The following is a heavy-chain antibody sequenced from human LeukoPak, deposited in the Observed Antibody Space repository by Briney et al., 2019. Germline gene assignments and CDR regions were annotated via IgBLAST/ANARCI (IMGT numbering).Heavy chain of an antibody. V-gene: IGHV3-11*01. Sequence: GGSLRLSCAASGFTVSSNYMSWVRQAPGKGLEWLSYISDNGKTIFYADSVKGRFTISRDNAGKSLFLQMSSLRVEDSAVYFCAGFPGYSYGDLSYYGLRVWGQGTTVTVSS. CDR2: ISDNGKTI. J-gene: IGHJ6*02. CDR3: AGFPGYSYGDLSYYGLRV. D-gene: IGHD5-18*01. CDR1: GFTVSSNY.